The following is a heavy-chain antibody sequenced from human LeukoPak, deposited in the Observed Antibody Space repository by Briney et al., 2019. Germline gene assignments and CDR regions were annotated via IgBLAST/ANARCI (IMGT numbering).Heavy chain of an antibody. J-gene: IGHJ4*02. CDR1: GFTFNYYA. V-gene: IGHV3-23*01. D-gene: IGHD5-18*01. CDR3: ARHDSFIPY. CDR2: ISDNEGTT. Sequence: GGSLRLSCAASGFTFNYYAMSWVRQAPGKGLEWVSGISDNEGTTYYTDSVKGRFTISRDNTKNTVHLQMNNLRADDTAVYFCARHDSFIPYWGQGTLVTVSS.